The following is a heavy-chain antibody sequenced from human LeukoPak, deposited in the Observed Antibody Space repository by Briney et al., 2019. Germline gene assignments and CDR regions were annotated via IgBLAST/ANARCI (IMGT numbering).Heavy chain of an antibody. Sequence: SETLSLTCTVSGGPISSSSYYWVWIRQPPGKGLEWIGTIYHTGSTYYNPSLKSRVAISVDTSKSHLSLKLTSVTAADTAVYFCARHWGSTMTHLDYWGQGTLVTVSS. CDR2: IYHTGST. J-gene: IGHJ4*02. V-gene: IGHV4-39*01. CDR1: GGPISSSSYY. D-gene: IGHD3-22*01. CDR3: ARHWGSTMTHLDY.